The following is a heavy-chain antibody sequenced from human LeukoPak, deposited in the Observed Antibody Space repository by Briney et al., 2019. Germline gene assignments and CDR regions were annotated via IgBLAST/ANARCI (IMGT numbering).Heavy chain of an antibody. Sequence: PSETLSLTCAVYGGSFRGYYWSWIRQPPGKGLEWIGEINHSGSTSYNPSLKSRVTISVDTSKNQFSLKLSSVTAADTAVYYCARGGVRGVIITWGQGTLVTVSS. CDR1: GGSFRGYY. CDR2: INHSGST. J-gene: IGHJ5*02. V-gene: IGHV4-34*01. CDR3: ARGGVRGVIIT. D-gene: IGHD3-10*01.